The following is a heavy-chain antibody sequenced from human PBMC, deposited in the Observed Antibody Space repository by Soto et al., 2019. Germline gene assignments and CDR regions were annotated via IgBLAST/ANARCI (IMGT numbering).Heavy chain of an antibody. CDR3: ARAGDYPLTGAFDI. D-gene: IGHD4-17*01. CDR1: GGSISSSNW. J-gene: IGHJ3*02. V-gene: IGHV4-4*02. CDR2: IYHSGSN. Sequence: QVQLQESGPGLVRPSGTLSLTCAVSGGSISSSNWWRWVRQPPGKGLEWIGEIYHSGSNNYNPSLKSRVTMSLDKSKNQFSLKLSSVTAADTAVYYCARAGDYPLTGAFDIWGQGTMVTVSS.